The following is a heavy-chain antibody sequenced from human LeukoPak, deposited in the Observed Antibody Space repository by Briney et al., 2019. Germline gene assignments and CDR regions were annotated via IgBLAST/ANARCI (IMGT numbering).Heavy chain of an antibody. CDR3: ARVGVDYSGNIIKYFFDY. CDR2: MNSNGGNT. D-gene: IGHD4-23*01. Sequence: GSVKVSCKASGYTFTSYDINWVRQATGQGLEWMGRMNSNGGNTGYAQKFQGRVTMTRNTSISTAYMELSSLRSEDTAVYYCARVGVDYSGNIIKYFFDYWGQGTLVTVSS. J-gene: IGHJ4*02. CDR1: GYTFTSYD. V-gene: IGHV1-8*01.